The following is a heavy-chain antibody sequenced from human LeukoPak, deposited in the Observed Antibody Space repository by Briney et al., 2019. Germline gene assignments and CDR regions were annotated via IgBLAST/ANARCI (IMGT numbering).Heavy chain of an antibody. CDR2: IKQDGNEK. J-gene: IGHJ5*02. D-gene: IGHD2-2*01. Sequence: GGSLRLSCAASGFTFSSYWMSWVRQAPGKTLEWVANIKQDGNEKYYVDSVKGRFTIPRDNAKNSLYLQMNSLRAEDTAVYYCARENLRLGYCSSTSCRYAKGFDPWGQGTLVTVSS. CDR1: GFTFSSYW. V-gene: IGHV3-7*05. CDR3: ARENLRLGYCSSTSCRYAKGFDP.